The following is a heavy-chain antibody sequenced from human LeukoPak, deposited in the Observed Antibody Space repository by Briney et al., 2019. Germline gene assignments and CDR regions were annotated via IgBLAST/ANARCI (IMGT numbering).Heavy chain of an antibody. D-gene: IGHD3-22*01. CDR3: ARGSYYYDSSGDYHWFDP. Sequence: SETLSLTCTVSGGSISSGDYYWSWIRQPPGKGLEWIGYIYYSGSTYYNPSLKSRVTISVDTSKNQFSLKLSSVTAADTAVYYCARGSYYYDSSGDYHWFDPWGQGTLVTVSS. CDR2: IYYSGST. J-gene: IGHJ5*02. V-gene: IGHV4-30-4*01. CDR1: GGSISSGDYY.